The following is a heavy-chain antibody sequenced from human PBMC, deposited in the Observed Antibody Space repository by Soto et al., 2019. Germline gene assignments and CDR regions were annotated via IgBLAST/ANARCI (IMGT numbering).Heavy chain of an antibody. Sequence: EVQLVESGGGLVQPGGSLRLSCAASGFTVSNNYMSWVRQAPGKGLEWVSVIYGDGTTYYADSVEGRFTISRDSSKNTVHLQTNSLRAGDTAVYYCARGPGWLRNWGQGTLVTVSS. D-gene: IGHD5-12*01. CDR1: GFTVSNNY. J-gene: IGHJ4*02. CDR3: ARGPGWLRN. V-gene: IGHV3-66*01. CDR2: IYGDGTT.